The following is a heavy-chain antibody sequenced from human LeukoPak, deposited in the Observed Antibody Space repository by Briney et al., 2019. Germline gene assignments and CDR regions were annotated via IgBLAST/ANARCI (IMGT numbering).Heavy chain of an antibody. CDR1: GFTVSSNY. Sequence: GGSLRLSCAASGFTVSSNYMSWVRQAPGEGLGWASVIYSGGSTYYADSVKGRFTISRDNSKNTLYLQMNSLRAEDTAVYYCARAEDIGYCSGGSCYPQYYFDYWGQGTLVTVSS. V-gene: IGHV3-66*02. D-gene: IGHD2-15*01. CDR3: ARAEDIGYCSGGSCYPQYYFDY. CDR2: IYSGGST. J-gene: IGHJ4*02.